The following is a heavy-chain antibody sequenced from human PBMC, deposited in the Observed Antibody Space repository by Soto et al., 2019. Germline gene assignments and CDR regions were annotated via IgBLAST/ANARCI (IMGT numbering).Heavy chain of an antibody. D-gene: IGHD3-16*01. Sequence: QLHLQESGPGLVRPSETLSLTCTVSGGSINDFAYYWGWIRQPPGKGLEWIGTVYHNENTYYNPSLKSRVTISVDTAKNQLSLNLRSVTAADTAIYFCARRERYYGSPGWFDPWGQGALVTVSS. CDR1: GGSINDFAYY. CDR3: ARRERYYGSPGWFDP. V-gene: IGHV4-39*01. CDR2: VYHNENT. J-gene: IGHJ5*02.